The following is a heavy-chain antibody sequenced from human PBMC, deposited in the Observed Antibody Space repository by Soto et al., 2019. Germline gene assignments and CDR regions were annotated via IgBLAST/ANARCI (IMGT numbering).Heavy chain of an antibody. Sequence: PGGVPRLSCAASGFIFSNYWMHWVRQAPGKGLVWVTRINSDGRIADYADSVKGRFTISRDNAKNTLYLQMNSLRAEDTAVYYCVRDRSYFETSDYWGQGTLVTVSS. CDR3: VRDRSYFETSDY. J-gene: IGHJ4*02. V-gene: IGHV3-74*01. CDR1: GFIFSNYW. D-gene: IGHD1-26*01. CDR2: INSDGRIA.